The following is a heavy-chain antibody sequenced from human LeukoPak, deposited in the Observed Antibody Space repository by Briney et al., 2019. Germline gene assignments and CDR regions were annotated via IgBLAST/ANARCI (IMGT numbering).Heavy chain of an antibody. CDR3: ARGGNFPTYYYGMHV. D-gene: IGHD2-21*02. CDR2: IYSGGRT. Sequence: GGSLRLSCAASGFTFSSHSMNWVRQAPGKGLEWVSVIYSGGRTYYADSVKGRFTISRDNSKNTLYLQMNSLRAEDTAVYFCARGGNFPTYYYGMHVWGQGTKVTVSS. J-gene: IGHJ6*02. V-gene: IGHV3-53*01. CDR1: GFTFSSHS.